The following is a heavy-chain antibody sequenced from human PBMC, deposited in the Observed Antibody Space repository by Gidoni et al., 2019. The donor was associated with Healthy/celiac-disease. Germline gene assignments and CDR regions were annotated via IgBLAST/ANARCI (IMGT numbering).Heavy chain of an antibody. CDR3: GALNYDFWSGYYSY. CDR1: GGSISSGSYY. J-gene: IGHJ4*02. CDR2: IYTSGST. Sequence: QVQLQESGPGLVKPSQTLSLTCTVSGGSISSGSYYWSWIRQPAGKGLDWIGRIYTSGSTNYNPSLKSRVTISVDTSKNQFSLKLSSVTAADTAVYYCGALNYDFWSGYYSYWGQGTLVTVSS. D-gene: IGHD3-3*01. V-gene: IGHV4-61*02.